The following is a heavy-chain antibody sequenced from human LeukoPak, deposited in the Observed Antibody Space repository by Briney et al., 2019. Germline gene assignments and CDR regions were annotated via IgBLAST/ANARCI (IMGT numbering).Heavy chain of an antibody. CDR2: IKNDGSEK. J-gene: IGHJ4*02. V-gene: IGHV3-7*01. Sequence: PGGSLRLSRTAPGFTFSRYWMSWVRQAPGKGLGWVANIKNDGSEKYSVDSVKGRFTISRDNALSSLFLQTDSLRVEDTAVYYCVREWSDGSETAFDYWGQGTLVTVSS. CDR1: GFTFSRYW. CDR3: VREWSDGSETAFDY. D-gene: IGHD3-10*01.